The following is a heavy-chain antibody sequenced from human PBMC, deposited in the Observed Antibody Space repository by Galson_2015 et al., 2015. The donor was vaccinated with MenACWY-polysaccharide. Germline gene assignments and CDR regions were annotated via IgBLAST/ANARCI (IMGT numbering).Heavy chain of an antibody. Sequence: PALVKPTQTLTLTCTFSGFSLSTSGMCVSWIRQPPGKALEWLARIDWDDDKYYSTSLKTRLTISKDTSKNQVVLTMTNMDPVDTATYYCARTLYYYGSGSYPTPLYYFDYWGQGTLVTVSS. D-gene: IGHD3-10*01. J-gene: IGHJ4*02. V-gene: IGHV2-70*11. CDR1: GFSLSTSGMC. CDR3: ARTLYYYGSGSYPTPLYYFDY. CDR2: IDWDDDK.